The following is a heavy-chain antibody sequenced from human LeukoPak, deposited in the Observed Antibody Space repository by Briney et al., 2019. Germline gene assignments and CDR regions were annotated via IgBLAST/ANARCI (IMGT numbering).Heavy chain of an antibody. Sequence: ASVKVSCKASGYTFTGYYMHWVRQAPGQGLEWMGRINPNSGGTNYAQKFQGRVTMTRDTSISTAYMELSRLRSDDTAVYYCARVRSYYHDSSGYPRQYFDYWGQGTLVTVSS. CDR3: ARVRSYYHDSSGYPRQYFDY. D-gene: IGHD3-22*01. J-gene: IGHJ4*02. CDR2: INPNSGGT. CDR1: GYTFTGYY. V-gene: IGHV1-2*06.